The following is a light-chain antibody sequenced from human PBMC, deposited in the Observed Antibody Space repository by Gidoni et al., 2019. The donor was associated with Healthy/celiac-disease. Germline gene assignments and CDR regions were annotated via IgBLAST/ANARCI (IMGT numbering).Light chain of an antibody. CDR2: AAS. CDR1: QSISSY. Sequence: DIQMTQSPSSLSASVGDRVTITCRASQSISSYLNWYQQKPGKAPKLLTYAASSLQSGVPSSFSGSGSGTDFTLTISSLQPEDFATYYCQQSYSTPRTFXQXTKLEIK. CDR3: QQSYSTPRT. V-gene: IGKV1-39*01. J-gene: IGKJ2*01.